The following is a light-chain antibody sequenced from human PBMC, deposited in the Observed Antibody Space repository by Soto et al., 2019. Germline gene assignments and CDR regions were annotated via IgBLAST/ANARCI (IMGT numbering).Light chain of an antibody. CDR1: RSVSGN. J-gene: IGKJ4*01. V-gene: IGKV3-15*01. CDR2: GVS. CDR3: QQYNSWPLT. Sequence: ETVMTQSLATLSVSPGERATLSCWASRSVSGNLAWYQHKPGQPPRLLIYGVSTRATGIPARFSGSGSGTEFTLTISSLQSEDFADYYCQQYNSWPLTFGGGTKVEIK.